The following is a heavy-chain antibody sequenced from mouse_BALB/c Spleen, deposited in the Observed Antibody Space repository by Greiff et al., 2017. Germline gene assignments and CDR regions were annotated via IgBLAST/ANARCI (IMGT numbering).Heavy chain of an antibody. Sequence: DVKLVESGGDLVKPGGSLKLSCAASGFTFSSYGMSWVRQTPDKRLEWVATISSGGSYTYYPDSVKGRFTISRDNAKNTLYLQMSSLKSEDTAMYYCARRGDGAYYAMDYWGQGTSVTVSS. CDR3: ARRGDGAYYAMDY. CDR1: GFTFSSYG. J-gene: IGHJ4*01. D-gene: IGHD1-2*01. V-gene: IGHV5-6*02. CDR2: ISSGGSYT.